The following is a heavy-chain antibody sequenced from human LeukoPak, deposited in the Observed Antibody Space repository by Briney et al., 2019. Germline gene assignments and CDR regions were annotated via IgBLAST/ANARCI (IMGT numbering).Heavy chain of an antibody. CDR3: ASGLPDY. CDR1: GFTFSSYA. D-gene: IGHD3/OR15-3a*01. Sequence: GGSLRLSCAASGFTFSSYAMHWVRQAQGKGLEWVAVISYDGSNKYYADSVKGRFTISRDNSKNTLYLQMNSLRAEDTAVYYCASGLPDYWGQGTLVTVSS. V-gene: IGHV3-30*04. J-gene: IGHJ4*02. CDR2: ISYDGSNK.